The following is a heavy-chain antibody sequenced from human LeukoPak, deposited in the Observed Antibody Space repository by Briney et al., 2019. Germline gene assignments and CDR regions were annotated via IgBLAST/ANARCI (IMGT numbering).Heavy chain of an antibody. Sequence: GASVKVSCKVSGYTLTTYDINWVRQAPGQGLEWMGWISAYNGNTNYAQKLQGRVTMTTDTSTSTAYMELRSLRSDDTAVYYCASETGRGFRHFDLWGRGTLVTVSS. J-gene: IGHJ2*01. CDR2: ISAYNGNT. CDR1: GYTLTTYD. V-gene: IGHV1-18*01. D-gene: IGHD5-12*01. CDR3: ASETGRGFRHFDL.